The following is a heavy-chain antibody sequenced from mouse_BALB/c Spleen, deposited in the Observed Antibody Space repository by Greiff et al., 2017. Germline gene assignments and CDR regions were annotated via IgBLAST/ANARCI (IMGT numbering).Heavy chain of an antibody. Sequence: EVNVVESGGGLVQPGGSRKLSCAASGFTFSSFGMHWVRQAPEKGLEWVAYISSGSSTIYYADTVKGRFTISRDNPKNTLFLQMTSLRSEDTAMYYCARTTMITFYYAMDYWGQGTSVTVSS. CDR3: ARTTMITFYYAMDY. V-gene: IGHV5-17*02. CDR1: GFTFSSFG. J-gene: IGHJ4*01. CDR2: ISSGSSTI. D-gene: IGHD2-4*01.